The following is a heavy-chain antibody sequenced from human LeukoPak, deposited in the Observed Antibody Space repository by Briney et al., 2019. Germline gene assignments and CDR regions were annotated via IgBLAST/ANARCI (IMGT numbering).Heavy chain of an antibody. Sequence: PSGTLSLTCTVSGVSISSSHWSWIRQPPGKRLEWIGYIYYNGNTNSNPSLKSRVTISADTSKNQFSLKLSSVTAADTAVYYCVRGNYDNRGYSNAFDIWGQGAMVTVSS. V-gene: IGHV4-59*01. CDR1: GVSISSSH. CDR3: VRGNYDNRGYSNAFDI. J-gene: IGHJ3*02. D-gene: IGHD3-22*01. CDR2: IYYNGNT.